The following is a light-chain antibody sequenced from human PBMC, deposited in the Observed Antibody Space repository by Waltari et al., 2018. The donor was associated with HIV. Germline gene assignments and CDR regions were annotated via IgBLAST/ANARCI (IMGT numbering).Light chain of an antibody. CDR1: QSVSNN. CDR3: QQYNKWPRT. Sequence: EIVMTLSPVTLFVSPGERATLSCRASQSVSNNLTWYQQKPGKVPRLLIYGASTRATGIPARFGSSGSGTEVTLTISSLQSEYFAVYYCQQYNKWPRTFGQGTKLESK. J-gene: IGKJ2*01. CDR2: GAS. V-gene: IGKV3-15*01.